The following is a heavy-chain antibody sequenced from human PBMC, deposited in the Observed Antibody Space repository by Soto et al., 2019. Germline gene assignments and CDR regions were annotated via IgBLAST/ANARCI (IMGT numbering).Heavy chain of an antibody. V-gene: IGHV1-2*02. Sequence: QVQLVQSGAEVKKPGASVKVSCKASGYTFTGYYMHWVRQAPGQGLEWMGWINPNSGGTNCAQKFQGRVTMTRDTSISTAYMELSRLRSDDTAVYYCARGGAYGSGSYCPDYWGQGTLVTVSS. CDR1: GYTFTGYY. J-gene: IGHJ4*02. D-gene: IGHD3-10*01. CDR2: INPNSGGT. CDR3: ARGGAYGSGSYCPDY.